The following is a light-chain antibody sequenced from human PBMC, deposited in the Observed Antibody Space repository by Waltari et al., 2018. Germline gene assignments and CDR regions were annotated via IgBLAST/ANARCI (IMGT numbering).Light chain of an antibody. CDR2: EDS. CDR3: GTWDSSLSGAV. V-gene: IGLV1-51*02. Sequence: QSVLTQPHSVSAAPGQRVTISCSGGSSNIGTNYVSWYRQFPGTAPKLLIYEDSERPSGIPGRFSGSKSGTSATLDITGLQAGDEADYYCGTWDSSLSGAVFGGGTHLTVL. CDR1: SSNIGTNY. J-gene: IGLJ7*01.